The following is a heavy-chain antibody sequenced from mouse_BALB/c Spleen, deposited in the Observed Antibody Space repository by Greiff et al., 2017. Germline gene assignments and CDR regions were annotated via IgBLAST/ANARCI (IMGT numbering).Heavy chain of an antibody. CDR3: AARTVVATDYYAMDY. D-gene: IGHD1-1*01. CDR2: INPSNGRT. V-gene: IGHV1S81*02. CDR1: GYTFTSYW. J-gene: IGHJ4*01. Sequence: VQLQQPGAELVKPGASVKLSCKASGYTFTSYWMHWVKQRPGQGLEWIGEINPSNGRTNYNEKFKSKATLTVDKSSSTAYMQLSSLTSEDSAVYYCAARTVVATDYYAMDYWGQGTSVTVSS.